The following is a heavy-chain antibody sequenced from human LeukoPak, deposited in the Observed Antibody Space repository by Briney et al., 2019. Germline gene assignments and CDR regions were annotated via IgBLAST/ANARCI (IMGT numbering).Heavy chain of an antibody. J-gene: IGHJ6*02. CDR2: ISYDGSNK. CDR3: AKDLGDSSGYYSAYYYYGMDV. V-gene: IGHV3-30*18. D-gene: IGHD3-22*01. CDR1: GFTFSSYG. Sequence: GGSLRLSCAASGFTFSSYGMHWVRQAPGKGLEGVAVISYDGSNKYYADSLKGRFTISRDNSKNTLYLQMNSLRAEDTAVYYCAKDLGDSSGYYSAYYYYGMDVWGQGTTVTVSS.